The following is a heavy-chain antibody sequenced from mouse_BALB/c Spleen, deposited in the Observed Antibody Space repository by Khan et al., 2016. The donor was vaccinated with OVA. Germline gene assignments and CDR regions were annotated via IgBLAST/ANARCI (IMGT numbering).Heavy chain of an antibody. Sequence: EVQLQESGPGLVKPSQSLSLTCTVTGYSITSDYAWNWIRQFPGNKLEWMGYISNSGRTSYNPSLKSRISITREQSKNQYYLQLDSWTSEDTATNYCARWNYRYDGYFDYWGQGTTLTVSS. D-gene: IGHD2-14*01. CDR2: ISNSGRT. CDR3: ARWNYRYDGYFDY. CDR1: GYSITSDYA. V-gene: IGHV3-2*02. J-gene: IGHJ2*01.